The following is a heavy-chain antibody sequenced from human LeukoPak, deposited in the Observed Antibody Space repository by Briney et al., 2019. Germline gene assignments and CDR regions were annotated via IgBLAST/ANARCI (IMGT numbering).Heavy chain of an antibody. CDR1: GYTFTHHG. CDR2: ISAYNGDT. D-gene: IGHD6-19*01. CDR3: ARDPTNTSGRYAYFDY. Sequence: GASVKVSCKASGYTFTHHGITWVRQAPGQGLEWMGWISAYNGDTHYAQNFRGRVTLTTDTSTTTAYMELRSLRSDDTAVYYCARDPTNTSGRYAYFDYWGQGTLVTVSS. J-gene: IGHJ4*02. V-gene: IGHV1-18*01.